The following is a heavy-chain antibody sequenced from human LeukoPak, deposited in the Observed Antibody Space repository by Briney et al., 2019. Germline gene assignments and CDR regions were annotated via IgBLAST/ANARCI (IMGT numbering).Heavy chain of an antibody. CDR3: AGYRDYYYGMDV. CDR2: INPNSGGT. J-gene: IGHJ6*02. Sequence: ASVKVSCKASGSTFTGYYMHWVRQAPGQGLEWMGRINPNSGGTNYAQKLQGRVTMTTDTSTSTAYMELRSLRSDDTAVYYCAGYRDYYYGMDVWGQGTTVTVSS. CDR1: GSTFTGYY. V-gene: IGHV1-2*06. D-gene: IGHD5-24*01.